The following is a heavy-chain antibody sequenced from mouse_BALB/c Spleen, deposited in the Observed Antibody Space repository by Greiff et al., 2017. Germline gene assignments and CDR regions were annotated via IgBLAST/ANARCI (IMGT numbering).Heavy chain of an antibody. CDR1: GYTFTDYA. V-gene: IGHV1S137*01. J-gene: IGHJ4*01. Sequence: QVHVKQSGAELVRPGVSVKISCKGSGYTFTDYAMHWVKQSHAKSLEWIGVISTYYGDASYNQKFKGKATMTVDKSSSTAYMELARLTSEDSAIYYCARGPLRMDYWGQGTSVTVSS. CDR2: ISTYYGDA. CDR3: ARGPLRMDY.